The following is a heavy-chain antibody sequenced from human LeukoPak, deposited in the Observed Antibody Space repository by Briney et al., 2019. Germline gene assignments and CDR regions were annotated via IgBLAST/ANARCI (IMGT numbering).Heavy chain of an antibody. V-gene: IGHV3-48*03. D-gene: IGHD2-21*02. CDR2: ISRNADAI. J-gene: IGHJ4*02. CDR1: GLTFHNYE. Sequence: GGSLRLSCAASGLTFHNYEFNWVRQAPGKGLEWISYISRNADAIYLAPSVRGRFSMSRDNAKSSLFLRMTSLRAEDTAVYYCAREEATCGGDCYDYWGQGTLVTVSS. CDR3: AREEATCGGDCYDY.